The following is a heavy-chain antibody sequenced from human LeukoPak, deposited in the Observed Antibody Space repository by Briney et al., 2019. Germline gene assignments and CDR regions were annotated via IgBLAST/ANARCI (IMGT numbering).Heavy chain of an antibody. CDR1: RYSFTSYW. J-gene: IGHJ4*02. CDR3: ARPAGGSYYYIDY. CDR2: IYPGDSDP. V-gene: IGHV5-51*01. Sequence: GESLKISCKGSRYSFTSYWIGWVRQMPVKGLEVRGIIYPGDSDPGYSPSFPRQVTISADKSISIASLQWSSLKASDTAMYYCARPAGGSYYYIDYWGQGTLVTVSS. D-gene: IGHD1-26*01.